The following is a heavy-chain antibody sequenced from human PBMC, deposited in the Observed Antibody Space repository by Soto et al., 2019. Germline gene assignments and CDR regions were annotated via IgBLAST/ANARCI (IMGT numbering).Heavy chain of an antibody. J-gene: IGHJ4*02. Sequence: QITLKESGPTLVKPTQTLTLTCTFSGFSFTTDGMGVGWIRQPPGKALEWLALIYWDDDKRYSPSLKSRLTTXQAASRHQVVLTLTNMDPADTATYYCAPLSGAASGIRYYFDYWGQGTLVTVSS. CDR3: APLSGAASGIRYYFDY. V-gene: IGHV2-5*02. CDR2: IYWDDDK. D-gene: IGHD2-21*02. CDR1: GFSFTTDGMG.